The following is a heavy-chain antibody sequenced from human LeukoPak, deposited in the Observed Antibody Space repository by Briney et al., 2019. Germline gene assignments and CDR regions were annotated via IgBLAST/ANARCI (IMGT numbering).Heavy chain of an antibody. CDR3: AKYYDSSGYSDY. CDR1: GFTFSSYA. Sequence: GSLRLSCAASGFTFSSYAMSWVRQAPGKGLAWVSAISGSGGSTYYADSVKGRFTISRDNSKNTLYLQMNSLRAEDTAVYYCAKYYDSSGYSDYWGQGTLVTVSS. D-gene: IGHD3-22*01. V-gene: IGHV3-23*01. CDR2: ISGSGGST. J-gene: IGHJ4*02.